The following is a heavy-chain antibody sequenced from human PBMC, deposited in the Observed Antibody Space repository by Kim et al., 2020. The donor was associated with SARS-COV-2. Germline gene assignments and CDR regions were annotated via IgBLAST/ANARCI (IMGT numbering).Heavy chain of an antibody. CDR2: ISGSGGST. V-gene: IGHV3-23*01. CDR1: GFTFSSYA. D-gene: IGHD3-3*01. CDR3: AKRASTRMITIFGVVTTAVDY. Sequence: GGSLRLSCAASGFTFSSYAMSWVRQAPGKGLEWVSAISGSGGSTYYADSVKGRFTISRDNSKNTLYLQMNSLRAEDTAVYYCAKRASTRMITIFGVVTTAVDYWGQGTLVTVSS. J-gene: IGHJ4*02.